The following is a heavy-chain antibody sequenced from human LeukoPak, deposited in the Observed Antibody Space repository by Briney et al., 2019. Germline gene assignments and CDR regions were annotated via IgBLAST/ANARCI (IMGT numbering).Heavy chain of an antibody. V-gene: IGHV1-24*01. J-gene: IGHJ4*02. CDR2: FDPEDGET. D-gene: IGHD5-18*01. CDR1: GYTLTELS. Sequence: ASVKVSCKVSGYTLTELSMHWVRQAPGKGLEWMGGFDPEDGETIYAQKFQGRVTMTGDTSTDTAYMELSSLRSEDTAVYYCATQTLHTAMAFDYWGQGTLVTVSS. CDR3: ATQTLHTAMAFDY.